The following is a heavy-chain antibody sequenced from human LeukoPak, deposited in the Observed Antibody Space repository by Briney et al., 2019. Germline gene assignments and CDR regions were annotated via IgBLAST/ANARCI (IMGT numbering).Heavy chain of an antibody. J-gene: IGHJ2*01. Sequence: GGSLRLSCAASRFTFSTYWMHLIRQAPGKGLVWVSRINGAGTSADYADSVKGRFTISRDNAKNTLYLQMNGLRADDTAVYYCAGIRISWYFDLWGRGTLVTVST. V-gene: IGHV3-74*01. CDR3: AGIRISWYFDL. CDR1: RFTFSTYW. CDR2: INGAGTSA.